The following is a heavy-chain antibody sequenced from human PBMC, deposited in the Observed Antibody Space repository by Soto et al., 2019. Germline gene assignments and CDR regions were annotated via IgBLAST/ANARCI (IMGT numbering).Heavy chain of an antibody. CDR1: GGSISSGGYY. D-gene: IGHD2-2*01. CDR2: IYYSGST. J-gene: IGHJ4*02. Sequence: SETLSLTCTVSGGSISSGGYYWSWIRQHPGKGLEWIGYIYYSGSTYYNPSLKSRVTISVDTSKNQFSLKLSSVTAADTAVYYCARASAEDIVVVPAAITPNYIDYSGQATLVTVSS. CDR3: ARASAEDIVVVPAAITPNYIDY. V-gene: IGHV4-31*03.